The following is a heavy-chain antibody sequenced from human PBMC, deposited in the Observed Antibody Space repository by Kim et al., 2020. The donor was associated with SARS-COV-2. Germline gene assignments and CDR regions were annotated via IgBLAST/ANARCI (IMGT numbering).Heavy chain of an antibody. J-gene: IGHJ3*02. D-gene: IGHD6-19*01. V-gene: IGHV3-33*01. CDR3: AREAGSRGWFPPEAFDT. Sequence: GGSLRLSCAASGFTFSNYVMHWVRQAPGKGLEWVAVIRYDGSNENYADSVKGRFTISRDISKNTLFLQMNSLRAEDTAVYYCAREAGSRGWFPPEAFDTWGQGTMVTVSS. CDR1: GFTFSNYV. CDR2: IRYDGSNE.